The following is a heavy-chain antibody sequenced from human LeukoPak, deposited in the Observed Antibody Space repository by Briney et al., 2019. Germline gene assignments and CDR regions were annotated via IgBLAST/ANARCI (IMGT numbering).Heavy chain of an antibody. J-gene: IGHJ3*02. V-gene: IGHV1-69*13. CDR1: GGTFSSYA. Sequence: GASVKVSCKASGGTFSSYAISWVRQAPGQGLEWMGGIIPIFGTANYAQKFQGRVTFTADESTSTAYMELSSLRSEDTAVYYCASPIVGATVIWGQGTMVTVSS. D-gene: IGHD1-26*01. CDR2: IIPIFGTA. CDR3: ASPIVGATVI.